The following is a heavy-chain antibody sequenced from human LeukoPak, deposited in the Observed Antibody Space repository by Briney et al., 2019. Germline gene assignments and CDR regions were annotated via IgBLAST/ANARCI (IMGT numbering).Heavy chain of an antibody. CDR1: GGSISSDY. J-gene: IGHJ5*02. Sequence: SETLSLTCTVSGGSISSDYWSWIRQPPGKGLEWIGYVYYSGITNYNPSLKSRVTISVGTSKNHFSLKLTSVTAADTAVYYCARLSGWSGPINWFDPWGRGTLVTVSS. D-gene: IGHD3-3*01. V-gene: IGHV4-59*08. CDR2: VYYSGIT. CDR3: ARLSGWSGPINWFDP.